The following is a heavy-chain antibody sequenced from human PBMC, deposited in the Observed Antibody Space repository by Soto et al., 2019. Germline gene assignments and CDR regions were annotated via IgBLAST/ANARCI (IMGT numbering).Heavy chain of an antibody. D-gene: IGHD1-1*01. Sequence: QVHLVQSGAEVKKPGASVKVSCKGSGYGFTTYGITWVRQAPGQGLEWMAWISAHNGNTNYAQKLQGRVTVTRDTSTSSACMELRGLRCDGTAVYYCARGRYGDYWGQGALVTVSS. CDR1: GYGFTTYG. V-gene: IGHV1-18*01. CDR2: ISAHNGNT. J-gene: IGHJ4*02. CDR3: ARGRYGDY.